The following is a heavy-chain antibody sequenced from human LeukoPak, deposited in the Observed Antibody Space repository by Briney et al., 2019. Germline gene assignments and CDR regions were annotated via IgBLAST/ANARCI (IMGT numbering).Heavy chain of an antibody. CDR1: GFTFSSYS. CDR3: AKEVGGYYGSGSYQDYYYYGMDV. V-gene: IGHV3-9*01. D-gene: IGHD3-10*01. J-gene: IGHJ6*02. Sequence: GGSLRLSCAASGFTFSSYSMHWVRQAPGKGLEWVSGISWNSGSIGYADSVKGRFTISRGNAKNSLYLQMNSLRAEDTALYYCAKEVGGYYGSGSYQDYYYYGMDVWGQGTTVTVSS. CDR2: ISWNSGSI.